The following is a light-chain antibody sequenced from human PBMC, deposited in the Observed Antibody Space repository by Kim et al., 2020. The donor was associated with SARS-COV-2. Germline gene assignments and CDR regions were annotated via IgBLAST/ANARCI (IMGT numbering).Light chain of an antibody. J-gene: IGLJ3*02. CDR2: YDD. CDR1: TSNIGHNA. V-gene: IGLV1-36*01. CDR3: AGWDDSLNGWV. Sequence: QRVTIACSGSTSNIGHNAVNWYQQLPGKAPKLLIYYDDLLPAGVSDRFSGSKSGTSASLAISGLQSEDEADYYCAGWDDSLNGWVFGGGTQLTVL.